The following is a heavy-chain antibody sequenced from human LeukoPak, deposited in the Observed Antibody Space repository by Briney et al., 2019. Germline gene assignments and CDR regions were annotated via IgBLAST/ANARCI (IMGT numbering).Heavy chain of an antibody. J-gene: IGHJ5*02. CDR2: VYSSGST. CDR1: GVSISSGSYY. D-gene: IGHD1-7*01. CDR3: XRTXLXGXXFXXSYPNWFDT. V-gene: IGHV4-61*02. Sequence: TXTVSGVSISSGSYYWSWIRQPTGKGLEWIGRVYSSGSTDYNPSLKSRLSISVDTSKIQFSLKLSAVTVADTAVYXXXRTXLXGXXFXXSYPNWFDTWGQGTLVTVSS.